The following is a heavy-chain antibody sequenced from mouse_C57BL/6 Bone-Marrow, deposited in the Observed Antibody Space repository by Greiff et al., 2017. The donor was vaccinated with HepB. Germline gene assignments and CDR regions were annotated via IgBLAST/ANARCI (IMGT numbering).Heavy chain of an antibody. CDR3: ARRHYYGSSPAWFAY. CDR2: ISGGGGNT. Sequence: EVKVVESGGGLVKPGGSLKLSCAASGFTFSSYTMSWVRQTPEKRLEWVATISGGGGNTYYPDSVKGRFTISRDNAKNTLYLQMSSLRSEDTALYYCARRHYYGSSPAWFAYWGQGTLVTVSA. D-gene: IGHD1-1*01. V-gene: IGHV5-9*01. CDR1: GFTFSSYT. J-gene: IGHJ3*01.